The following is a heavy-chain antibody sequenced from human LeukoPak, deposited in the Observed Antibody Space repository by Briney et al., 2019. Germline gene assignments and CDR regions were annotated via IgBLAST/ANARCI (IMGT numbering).Heavy chain of an antibody. CDR3: ARLATRYYFDY. Sequence: SETLSLTCTVSGGSISSSSYYWGWIRQPPGKGLEWIGSIYYSGSTYYNPSLKSRVTISVDTSKNQFSLKLSSVTAADTAVYYCARLATRYYFDYWGQGTLVTVSS. CDR1: GGSISSSSYY. CDR2: IYYSGST. V-gene: IGHV4-39*01. J-gene: IGHJ4*02.